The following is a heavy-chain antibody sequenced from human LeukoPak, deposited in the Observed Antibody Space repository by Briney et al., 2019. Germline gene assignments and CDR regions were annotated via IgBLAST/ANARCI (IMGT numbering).Heavy chain of an antibody. CDR3: ARVIVRGDTFDY. J-gene: IGHJ4*02. CDR2: INPNSGGT. V-gene: IGHV1-2*02. D-gene: IGHD3-10*01. Sequence: ASVKVSCKASGYTFTGYHMHWVRQAPGQGLEWMGWINPNSGGTNYAQKFQGRVTMTRDTSISTAYMELSRLRSDDTAVYYCARVIVRGDTFDYWGQGTLVTVSS. CDR1: GYTFTGYH.